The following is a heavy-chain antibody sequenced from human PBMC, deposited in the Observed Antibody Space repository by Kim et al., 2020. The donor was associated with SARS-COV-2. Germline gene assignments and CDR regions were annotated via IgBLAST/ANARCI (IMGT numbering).Heavy chain of an antibody. CDR3: AKDVLGFHLQYFQH. Sequence: AESVKGRCTTSRDNSKNTLYLQMNSLRAEDTAVYYCAKDVLGFHLQYFQHWGQGTLVTVSS. V-gene: IGHV3-23*01. D-gene: IGHD3-16*01. J-gene: IGHJ1*01.